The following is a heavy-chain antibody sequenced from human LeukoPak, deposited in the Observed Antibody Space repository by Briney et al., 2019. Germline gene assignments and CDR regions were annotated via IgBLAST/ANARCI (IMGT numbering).Heavy chain of an antibody. V-gene: IGHV4-34*01. CDR1: GGSFSGYY. CDR3: GSRRDGYNRGKFDY. CDR2: INHSGST. J-gene: IGHJ4*02. D-gene: IGHD5-12*01. Sequence: PSETLSLTCAVYGGSFSGYYWSWIRQPPGKGLEWIGEINHSGSTNYNPSLKSRVTISVDTSKNQFSLKLSSVTAADTAVYYCGSRRDGYNRGKFDYWGQGTLVTVSS.